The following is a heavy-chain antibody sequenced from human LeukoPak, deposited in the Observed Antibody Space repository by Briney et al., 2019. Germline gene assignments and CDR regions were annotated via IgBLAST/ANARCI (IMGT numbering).Heavy chain of an antibody. Sequence: GGSLRLSCAASGFTFSDYAMNWVRQAPGKGLEWVSAISDNGGNTFYADSVKGRFTISRDNSKNTLYLQMNSLKAEDTAIYYCAKDMMPGYWGQGTLVTVSS. CDR2: ISDNGGNT. CDR1: GFTFSDYA. D-gene: IGHD3-16*01. CDR3: AKDMMPGY. V-gene: IGHV3-23*01. J-gene: IGHJ4*02.